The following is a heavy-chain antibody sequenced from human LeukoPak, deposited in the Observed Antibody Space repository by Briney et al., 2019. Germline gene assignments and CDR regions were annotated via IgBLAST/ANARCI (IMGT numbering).Heavy chain of an antibody. J-gene: IGHJ4*02. CDR2: IIPIFGTA. CDR1: GGTFSSYA. D-gene: IGHD2-21*01. CDR3: ARVGYCGGDCYSYYFDY. Sequence: GASVKVSCKASGGTFSSYAISWVRQAPGQGLEWMGGIIPIFGTARYAQKFQGRVTITADESTSTAYMELSSLRSEDTAVYYCARVGYCGGDCYSYYFDYWGQGTLVTVSS. V-gene: IGHV1-69*13.